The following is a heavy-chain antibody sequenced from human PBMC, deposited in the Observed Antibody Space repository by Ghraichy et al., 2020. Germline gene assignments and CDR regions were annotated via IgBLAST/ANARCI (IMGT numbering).Heavy chain of an antibody. D-gene: IGHD3-10*01. CDR1: GFTFSSYA. J-gene: IGHJ4*02. CDR3: ATTWGGYYGSGSYSSPDY. CDR2: ISGSGGST. Sequence: GESLNISCAASGFTFSSYAMSWVRQAPGKGLEWVSAISGSGGSTYYADSVKGRFTISRDNSKNTLYLQMNSLRAEDTAVYYCATTWGGYYGSGSYSSPDYWGQGTLVTVSS. V-gene: IGHV3-23*01.